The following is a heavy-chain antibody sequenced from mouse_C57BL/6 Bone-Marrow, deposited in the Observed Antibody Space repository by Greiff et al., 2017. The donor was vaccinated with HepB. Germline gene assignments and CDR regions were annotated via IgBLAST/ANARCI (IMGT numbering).Heavy chain of an antibody. D-gene: IGHD1-1*01. J-gene: IGHJ4*01. CDR1: GYTFTDYY. Sequence: QVQLKESGAELVRPGASVKLSCKASGYTFTDYYINWVKQRPGQGLEWIARIYPGSGNTYYNEKFKGKATLTAEKSSSTAYMQLSSLTSEDSAVYFCARGYYYYGSSRYYAMDYWGQGTSVTVSS. V-gene: IGHV1-76*01. CDR2: IYPGSGNT. CDR3: ARGYYYYGSSRYYAMDY.